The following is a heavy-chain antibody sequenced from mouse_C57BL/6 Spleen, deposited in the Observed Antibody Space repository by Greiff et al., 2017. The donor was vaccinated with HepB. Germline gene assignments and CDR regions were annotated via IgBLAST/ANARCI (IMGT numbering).Heavy chain of an antibody. D-gene: IGHD2-3*01. J-gene: IGHJ4*01. Sequence: EVQGVESGPELVKPGASVKISCKASGYSFTGYYMNWVKQSPEKSLEWIGEINPSTGGTTYNQKFKAKATLTVDKSSSTAYMQLKSLTSEDSAVYYCARRRGTYEGYYYAMDYWGQGTSVTVSS. CDR1: GYSFTGYY. CDR2: INPSTGGT. V-gene: IGHV1-42*01. CDR3: ARRRGTYEGYYYAMDY.